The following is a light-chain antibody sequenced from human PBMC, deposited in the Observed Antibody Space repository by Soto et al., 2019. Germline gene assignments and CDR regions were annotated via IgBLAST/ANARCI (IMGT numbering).Light chain of an antibody. CDR1: QSVSSY. V-gene: IGKV3-11*01. Sequence: EIVLTQSPATLSLSPGERATLSCRASQSVSSYLAWYQQKPGQAPRLLIYDASNRATGIPTRFVGSGSRTDVTITISIQEPEDFAFYYCQQRSSWPFTFGPGTKVDIK. J-gene: IGKJ3*01. CDR3: QQRSSWPFT. CDR2: DAS.